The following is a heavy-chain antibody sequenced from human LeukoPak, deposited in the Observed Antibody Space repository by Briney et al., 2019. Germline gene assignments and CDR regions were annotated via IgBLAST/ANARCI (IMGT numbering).Heavy chain of an antibody. CDR3: ARLSYYYDSNGSHPFDY. J-gene: IGHJ4*02. CDR1: GGSISSSSTYY. Sequence: SETLSLTCTVSGGSISSSSTYYWGWIRQPPGKGLEWIGSIYYSGNTYYNPSLKSRVTISGDTSKNQFSLRLSSVTAADTAVYYCARLSYYYDSNGSHPFDYWGQGALVTVSS. V-gene: IGHV4-39*01. CDR2: IYYSGNT. D-gene: IGHD3-22*01.